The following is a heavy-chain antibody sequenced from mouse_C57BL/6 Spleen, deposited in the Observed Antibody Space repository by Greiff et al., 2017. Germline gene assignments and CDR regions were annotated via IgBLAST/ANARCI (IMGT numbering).Heavy chain of an antibody. D-gene: IGHD2-1*01. V-gene: IGHV1-80*01. CDR1: GYAFSSYW. J-gene: IGHJ3*01. CDR2: IYPGDGDT. CDR3: ASQDSIYYGNPSFAY. Sequence: QVQLQQSGAELVKPGASVKISCKASGYAFSSYWMNWVKQRPGKGLEWIGQIYPGDGDTTYNGKFKGKATLTADKSSSTAYMQLSSLTSEDSAVYFCASQDSIYYGNPSFAYWGQGTLVTVSA.